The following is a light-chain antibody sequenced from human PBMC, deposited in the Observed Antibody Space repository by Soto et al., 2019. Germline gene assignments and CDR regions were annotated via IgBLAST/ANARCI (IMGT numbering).Light chain of an antibody. V-gene: IGLV1-44*01. CDR1: RSNIGTYA. CDR2: RNH. CDR3: AAWDDSLRVVV. J-gene: IGLJ2*01. Sequence: QSVLTQSPSASVTPGQRVTISCSGSRSNIGTYAVNWYQQLPGAALTLLIFRNHQRPSGVPDRFSGSKSGTSASLAISGPQFEDEADYYCAAWDDSLRVVVFGGGIKLTVL.